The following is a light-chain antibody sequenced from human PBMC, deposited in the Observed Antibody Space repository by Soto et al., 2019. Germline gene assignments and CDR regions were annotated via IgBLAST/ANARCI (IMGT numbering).Light chain of an antibody. Sequence: DIVLTQSPATLSLSPGERATLSCRASQSLTNSYLAWYQQKPGQAPSLLIYAASTRATGIPDRFSGSVSGTEFSLTISRLEPDDFAVYYYQHHYTSPHSTFGQGTKLEIK. CDR3: QHHYTSPHST. V-gene: IGKV3-20*01. CDR2: AAS. J-gene: IGKJ2*02. CDR1: QSLTNSY.